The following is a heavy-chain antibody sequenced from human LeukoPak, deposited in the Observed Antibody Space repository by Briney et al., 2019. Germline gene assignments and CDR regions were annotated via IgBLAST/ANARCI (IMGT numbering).Heavy chain of an antibody. Sequence: ASVKVSCKASGYTFTGYYMHWVRQAPGQGLEWMGIINPSGGSTSYAQEFQGRVTMTRDMSTSTDYMELSSLRSEDTAVYYCARDNSVEDTAWWFDPWGQGTLVTVSS. CDR1: GYTFTGYY. V-gene: IGHV1-46*01. CDR3: ARDNSVEDTAWWFDP. D-gene: IGHD4-23*01. J-gene: IGHJ5*02. CDR2: INPSGGST.